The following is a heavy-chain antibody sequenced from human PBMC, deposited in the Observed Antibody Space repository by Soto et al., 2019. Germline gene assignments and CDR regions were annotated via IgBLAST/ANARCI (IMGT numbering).Heavy chain of an antibody. J-gene: IGHJ6*02. CDR1: GGSISSGGYS. D-gene: IGHD2-8*02. Sequence: PSETLSLTCAVSGGSISSGGYSWSWIRQPPGKGLEWIGYIYHSGATYYNPSLRSRVTISVDMAKNQFSLNLNSVTAADTAVYYCARHLLGFSPNARDVWGQGTSVTVSS. V-gene: IGHV4-30-2*03. CDR3: ARHLLGFSPNARDV. CDR2: IYHSGAT.